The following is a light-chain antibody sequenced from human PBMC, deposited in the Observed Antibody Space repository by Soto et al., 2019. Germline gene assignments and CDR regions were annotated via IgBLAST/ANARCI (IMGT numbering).Light chain of an antibody. CDR3: NSFRVSHLYV. J-gene: IGLJ1*01. V-gene: IGLV2-14*01. Sequence: QSALTQPASVSGSPGQTITISCTGTSSDVGGYNAVSWYQHHPGKAPKLIIYEDTHRPSGVSDRFSASKSGNTASLTISGLQADDEADYYCNSFRVSHLYVFGTGTKLTVL. CDR2: EDT. CDR1: SSDVGGYNA.